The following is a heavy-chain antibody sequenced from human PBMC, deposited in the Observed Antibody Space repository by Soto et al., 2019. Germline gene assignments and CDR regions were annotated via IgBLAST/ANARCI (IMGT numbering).Heavy chain of an antibody. D-gene: IGHD1-26*01. CDR3: ARGESERRSDY. CDR1: GFSVSSNY. V-gene: IGHV3-53*01. J-gene: IGHJ4*02. Sequence: VGSLRLSCAASGFSVSSNYMTWVRQAPGKGLEWVSIIFSGGSTGYADSVKGRFTISRDNSKNTLFLRMNGLRTEDTALYYCARGESERRSDYWGQGTLVTVSS. CDR2: IFSGGST.